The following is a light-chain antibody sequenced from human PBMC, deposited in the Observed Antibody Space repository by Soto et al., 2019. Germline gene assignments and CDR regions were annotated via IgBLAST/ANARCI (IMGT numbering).Light chain of an antibody. J-gene: IGKJ2*01. V-gene: IGKV3-20*01. CDR3: QQYGGSPYT. CDR2: GAS. Sequence: PGERASLFCRASQSVSSSYLAWYQQRPGQAPRLLIYGASTRATGVPDRFSGRGSGTDFTITISRLEPEDFAVYYCQQYGGSPYTFGQGTKLEI. CDR1: QSVSSSY.